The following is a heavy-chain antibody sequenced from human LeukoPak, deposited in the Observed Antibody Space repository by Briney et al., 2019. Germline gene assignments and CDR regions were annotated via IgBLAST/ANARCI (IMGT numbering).Heavy chain of an antibody. Sequence: ASVKVSCKASGYTFTGYYMHWVRQAPGQGLEWMGWINPNSGGTNYAQKFQGRVTMTRDTSISTAYMELSRLRSDDTAVYYCAREPHYYYDSSGYRNDYWGQGTLVTVSS. J-gene: IGHJ4*02. D-gene: IGHD3-22*01. CDR3: AREPHYYYDSSGYRNDY. CDR2: INPNSGGT. V-gene: IGHV1-2*02. CDR1: GYTFTGYY.